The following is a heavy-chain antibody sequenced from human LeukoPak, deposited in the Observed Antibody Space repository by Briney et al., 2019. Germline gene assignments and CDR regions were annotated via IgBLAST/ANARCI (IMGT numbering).Heavy chain of an antibody. CDR3: ARANYYDSSGYYAPFDY. CDR1: GGSISSYY. D-gene: IGHD3-22*01. J-gene: IGHJ4*02. CDR2: MYYSGST. V-gene: IGHV4-59*01. Sequence: SETLSLTCTVSGGSISSYYWSWIRQPPGKGLEWIGYMYYSGSTNYNPSLKSRVTISVDTSKNQFSLKLSSVTAADTAVYYCARANYYDSSGYYAPFDYWGQGTLVTVSS.